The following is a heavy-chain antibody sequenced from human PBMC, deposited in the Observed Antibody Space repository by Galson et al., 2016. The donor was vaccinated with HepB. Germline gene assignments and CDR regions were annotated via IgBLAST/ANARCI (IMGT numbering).Heavy chain of an antibody. D-gene: IGHD3-3*01. CDR3: GLYYDVLSGNRPGQYYDFDV. CDR2: IIPMFGTA. CDR1: GGTFSSYA. J-gene: IGHJ6*02. V-gene: IGHV1-69*01. Sequence: SVKVSCKASGGTFSSYAISWVRQAPGQGLEWVGGIIPMFGTANYAKKFQGRLTITADGSTSTAYMEMSSLRSEDTAVDYGGLYYDVLSGNRPGQYYDFDVWGQGTTVTVSS.